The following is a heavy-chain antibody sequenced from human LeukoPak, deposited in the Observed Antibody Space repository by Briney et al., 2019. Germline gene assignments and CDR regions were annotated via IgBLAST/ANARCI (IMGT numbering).Heavy chain of an antibody. J-gene: IGHJ4*02. V-gene: IGHV5-51*01. CDR1: GYSFTSYW. CDR2: IYPGDSDT. Sequence: GESLKISCKGSGYSFTSYWIGWVRQMPGKGLEWMGIIYPGDSDTRYSPSFQGQVTISADKSISTAYLQWSSLKASDTAMYYCARQDDSSGYYYVLDYWGQGTLVTVSS. D-gene: IGHD3-22*01. CDR3: ARQDDSSGYYYVLDY.